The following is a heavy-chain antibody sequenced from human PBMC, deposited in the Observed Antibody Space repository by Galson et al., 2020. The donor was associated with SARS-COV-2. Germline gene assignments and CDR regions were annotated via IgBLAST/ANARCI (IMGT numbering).Heavy chain of an antibody. Sequence: ETSETLSLTCTVSGGPISSYYWRWLRQPPGKGLEWIGYMSYSGSTNYNPSLKSRVTISIDTSKNQFSLRLSSGTAVDTSVYYCASVRFYFRHYCGLDVWCQGTTVTVSS. CDR1: GGPISSYY. V-gene: IGHV4-59*12. D-gene: IGHD3-10*02. CDR3: ASVRFYFRHYCGLDV. J-gene: IGHJ6*02. CDR2: MSYSGST.